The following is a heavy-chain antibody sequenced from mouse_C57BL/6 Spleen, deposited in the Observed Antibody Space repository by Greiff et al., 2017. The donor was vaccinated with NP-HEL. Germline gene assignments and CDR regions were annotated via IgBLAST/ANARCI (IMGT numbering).Heavy chain of an antibody. J-gene: IGHJ4*01. Sequence: EVQVVESGGGLVKPGGSLKLSCAASGFTFSSYTMSWVRQTPEKRLEWVATISGGGGNTYYPDSVKGRFTISRDNAKNTLYLQMSSLRSEDTALYYCARHRAMDYWGQGTSVTVSS. CDR1: GFTFSSYT. CDR3: ARHRAMDY. V-gene: IGHV5-9*01. CDR2: ISGGGGNT.